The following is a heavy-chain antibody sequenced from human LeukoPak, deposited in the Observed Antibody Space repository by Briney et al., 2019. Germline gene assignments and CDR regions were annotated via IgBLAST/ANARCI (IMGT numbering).Heavy chain of an antibody. CDR3: ARDLRYCSGGSCFIYFDY. Sequence: GGSLRLSCAASGFTFTSYSMNWVRQAPGKVLEWVSSIISSGYIYYDDSVKGGFTISRANAKNSLYLQMNSLRAEDTAVYYCARDLRYCSGGSCFIYFDYWGQGTLVTVSS. CDR1: GFTFTSYS. CDR2: IISSGYI. J-gene: IGHJ4*02. D-gene: IGHD2-15*01. V-gene: IGHV3-21*01.